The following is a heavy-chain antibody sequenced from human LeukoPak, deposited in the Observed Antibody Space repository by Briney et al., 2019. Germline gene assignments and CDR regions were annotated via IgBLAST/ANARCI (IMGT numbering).Heavy chain of an antibody. D-gene: IGHD2-2*01. V-gene: IGHV3-23*01. CDR1: GFTFSSYA. Sequence: PGGSLRLSCAASGFTFSSYAMSWVRQAPGKGLEWVSAIGGSGGSTYYADSVKGRFTISRDNSKNTLYLQMNSLRAEDTAVYYCAKMGYCSSTSCPPIDYWGQGTLVTVSS. J-gene: IGHJ4*02. CDR3: AKMGYCSSTSCPPIDY. CDR2: IGGSGGST.